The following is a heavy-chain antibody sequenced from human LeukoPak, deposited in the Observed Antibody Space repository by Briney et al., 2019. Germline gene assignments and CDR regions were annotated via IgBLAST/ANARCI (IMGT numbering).Heavy chain of an antibody. V-gene: IGHV1-8*01. CDR2: MNPNSGNT. D-gene: IGHD3-3*01. CDR1: GYTFTSYD. Sequence: SVNVSCQSSGYTFTSYDINWVRQATGQGLEWMGWMNPNSGNTRYVQKVHDGAIMTMNSSISTAYMQLTNLRYDDRAGHYFLKGHTIFGVVIWSFDYWGQGTLVTVSS. CDR3: LKGHTIFGVVIWSFDY. J-gene: IGHJ4*02.